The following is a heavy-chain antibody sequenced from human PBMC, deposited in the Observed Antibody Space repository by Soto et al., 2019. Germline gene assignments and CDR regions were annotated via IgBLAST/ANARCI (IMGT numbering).Heavy chain of an antibody. D-gene: IGHD3-3*01. Sequence: PGGSLRLSCAASGFTFSSYGMHWVRQAPGKGLEWVAVISYDGSNKYYADSVKGRFTISRDNSKNTLYLQMNSLRAEDTAVYYCAKDLGGSFGDFWSGYPVGRHNYYYYYGMDVWGQGTTVTVSS. CDR3: AKDLGGSFGDFWSGYPVGRHNYYYYYGMDV. V-gene: IGHV3-30*18. J-gene: IGHJ6*02. CDR2: ISYDGSNK. CDR1: GFTFSSYG.